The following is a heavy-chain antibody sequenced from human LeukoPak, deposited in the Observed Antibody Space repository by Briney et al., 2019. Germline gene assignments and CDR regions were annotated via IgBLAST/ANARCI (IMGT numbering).Heavy chain of an antibody. CDR3: ARREGYPLYYFDY. CDR1: GGSFSGYY. V-gene: IGHV4-59*08. D-gene: IGHD5-24*01. CDR2: IYYSGST. Sequence: SETLSLTCAVYGGSFSGYYWSWIRQPPGKGLEWIGYIYYSGSTNYNPSLKSRVTISVDTSKNQFSLKLSSVTAADTAVYYRARREGYPLYYFDYWGQGTLVTVSS. J-gene: IGHJ4*02.